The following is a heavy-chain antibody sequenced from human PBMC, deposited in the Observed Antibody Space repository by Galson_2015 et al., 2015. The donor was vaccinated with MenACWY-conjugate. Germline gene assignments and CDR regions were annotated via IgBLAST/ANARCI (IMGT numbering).Heavy chain of an antibody. D-gene: IGHD3-16*01. V-gene: IGHV3-7*03. J-gene: IGHJ4*02. Sequence: SLRLSCAASGFSLSHYWMSWVRQAPGKGLEWVANIKEDGSGRYYVDSVKGRFTISRDNAKNSLFLQMNSLRAEDTAVYYCARPVRVRLNVSPYYFDNWGQGTLVTVSS. CDR2: IKEDGSGR. CDR3: ARPVRVRLNVSPYYFDN. CDR1: GFSLSHYW.